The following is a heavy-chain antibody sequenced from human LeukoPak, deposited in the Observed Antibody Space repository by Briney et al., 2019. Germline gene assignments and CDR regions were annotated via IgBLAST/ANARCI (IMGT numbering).Heavy chain of an antibody. CDR2: ISWNSGSI. CDR1: GFTFDDYA. J-gene: IGHJ3*02. CDR3: AKYDSSGTAFDT. Sequence: GRSLRLSCAASGFTFDDYAMHWVRQAPGKGLEWVSGISWNSGSIGYADSVKGRFTISRDNAKNSLYLQMNSLRAEDMALYYCAKYDSSGTAFDTWGQGTMVTVSS. V-gene: IGHV3-9*03. D-gene: IGHD3-22*01.